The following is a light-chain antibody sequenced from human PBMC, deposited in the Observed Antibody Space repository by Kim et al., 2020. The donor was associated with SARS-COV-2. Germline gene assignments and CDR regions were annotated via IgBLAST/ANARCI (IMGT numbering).Light chain of an antibody. J-gene: IGKJ2*01. CDR2: GAS. V-gene: IGKV3-15*01. CDR1: ESVSSN. Sequence: EIVMTQSPATLSVSPGERVTLSCRASESVSSNLAWYQQKPGQAPRLLIYGASTRATGIPARFSGGGSGTAFSLTITSLQSEDFALYYCQQYHKWPPYTFGQGTKLEI. CDR3: QQYHKWPPYT.